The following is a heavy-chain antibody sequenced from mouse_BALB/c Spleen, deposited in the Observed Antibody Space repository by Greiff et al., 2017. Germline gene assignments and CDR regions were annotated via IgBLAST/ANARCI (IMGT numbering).Heavy chain of an antibody. CDR2: IYPGNVNT. V-gene: IGHV1S56*01. D-gene: IGHD2-10*02. Sequence: QVQLKQSGPELVKPGASVRISCKASGYTFTSYYIHWVKQRPGQGLEWIGWIYPGNVNTKYNEKFKGKATLTADKSSSTAYMQLSSLTSEDSAVYFCARREYGNYYYFDYWGQGTTLTVSS. J-gene: IGHJ2*01. CDR1: GYTFTSYY. CDR3: ARREYGNYYYFDY.